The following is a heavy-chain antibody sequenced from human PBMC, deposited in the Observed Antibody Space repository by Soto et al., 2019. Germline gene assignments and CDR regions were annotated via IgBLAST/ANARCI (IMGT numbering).Heavy chain of an antibody. CDR1: GFSFSDYV. CDR2: MWYHGRDK. V-gene: IGHV3-33*03. CDR3: ARGRYFDGGDYWVANLAFDY. J-gene: IGHJ4*02. Sequence: QVQLVESGGGVVQPGRSLRLSCAASGFSFSDYVMHWVRQAPGKGLEWVAVMWYHGRDKFYAESVKGRFTIARDNSKNTLYLQMNSLRAEDTAVYFCARGRYFDGGDYWVANLAFDYWGQGTLVTVSS. D-gene: IGHD3-22*01.